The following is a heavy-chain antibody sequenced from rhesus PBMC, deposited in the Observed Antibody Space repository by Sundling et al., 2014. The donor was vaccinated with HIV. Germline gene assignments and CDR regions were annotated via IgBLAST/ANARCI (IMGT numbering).Heavy chain of an antibody. CDR2: IYGNGAST. V-gene: IGHV4S9*01. D-gene: IGHD4-17*01. CDR1: GGSISDYYH. J-gene: IGHJ4*01. Sequence: QVQLQESGPGLVKPSETLSLTCTVSGGSISDYYHWHWIRQPPGKGLEWIGNIYGNGASTYYNPSLKSRVAISKDTSKNQFFLKLSSVTAADTAVYYCARDSHGTYWGQGVLVIVSS. CDR3: ARDSHGTY.